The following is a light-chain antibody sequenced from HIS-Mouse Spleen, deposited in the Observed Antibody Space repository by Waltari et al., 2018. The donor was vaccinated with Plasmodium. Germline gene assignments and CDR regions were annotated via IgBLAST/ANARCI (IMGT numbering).Light chain of an antibody. CDR3: CSYAGSSTFV. Sequence: QSALTQPASVSGSPGPSITISCTGTSSAVGRYNLVSWYQQHPGKAPKLMIYEGSKRPSGVSNRFSGSKSGNTASLTISGLQAEDEADYYCCSYAGSSTFVFGGGTKLTVL. J-gene: IGLJ3*02. V-gene: IGLV2-23*03. CDR2: EGS. CDR1: SSAVGRYNL.